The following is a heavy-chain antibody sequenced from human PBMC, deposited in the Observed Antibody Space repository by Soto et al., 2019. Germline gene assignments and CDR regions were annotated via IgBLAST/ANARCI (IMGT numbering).Heavy chain of an antibody. Sequence: EVQLVESGGGLVQPGGSLRLSCAASGFTFSSYSMNWVRQAPGKGLEWGSYISSSSSTIYYADSVKGRFTISRDNAKNSLYLQMNSLRDEDTAVYYCARGSYGRGLAVNWFDPWGQGTLVTVSS. D-gene: IGHD3-16*01. CDR2: ISSSSSTI. CDR1: GFTFSSYS. J-gene: IGHJ5*02. V-gene: IGHV3-48*02. CDR3: ARGSYGRGLAVNWFDP.